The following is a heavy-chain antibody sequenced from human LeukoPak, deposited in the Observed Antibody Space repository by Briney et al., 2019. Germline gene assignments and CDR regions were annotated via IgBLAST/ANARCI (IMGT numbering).Heavy chain of an antibody. J-gene: IGHJ4*02. CDR2: IYYSGST. V-gene: IGHV4-39*01. Sequence: SETLSLTCTVSGGSISSSSYYWGWIRQPPGKGLERIGSIYYSGSTYYNPSLKSRVTISVDTSKNQFSLKLSSVTAADTAVYYCACFNSYGHYWGQGTLVTVSS. CDR1: GGSISSSSYY. CDR3: ACFNSYGHY. D-gene: IGHD4-23*01.